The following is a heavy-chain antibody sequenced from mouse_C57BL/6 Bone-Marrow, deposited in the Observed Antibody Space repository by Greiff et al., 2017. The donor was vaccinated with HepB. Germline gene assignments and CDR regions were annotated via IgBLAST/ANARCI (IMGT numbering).Heavy chain of an antibody. J-gene: IGHJ3*01. CDR2: ISSGGDYI. CDR3: TREGYHEGFAY. V-gene: IGHV5-9-1*02. Sequence: EVQLQESGEGLVKPGGSLKLSCAASGFTFSSYAMSWVRQTPEKRLEWVAYISSGGDYIYYADTVKGRFTISRDNARNTLYLQMSSLKSEDTAMYYCTREGYHEGFAYWGQGTLVTVSA. CDR1: GFTFSSYA. D-gene: IGHD2-14*01.